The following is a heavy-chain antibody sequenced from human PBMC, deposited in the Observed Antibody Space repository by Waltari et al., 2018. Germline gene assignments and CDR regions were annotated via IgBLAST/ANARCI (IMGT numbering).Heavy chain of an antibody. CDR1: GYMFTTIG. CDR2: ISVYKGKT. Sequence: QVQLVQSGAEVKKPGASVKVSCKASGYMFTTIGLTWWRQAPGQGLEWMGWISVYKGKTKYAQQFQGRVTMTIDTFTSTAYMELRSLRADDTAVYYCARGARMYFDNWGQGTLVTVSS. J-gene: IGHJ4*02. D-gene: IGHD2-15*01. V-gene: IGHV1-18*01. CDR3: ARGARMYFDN.